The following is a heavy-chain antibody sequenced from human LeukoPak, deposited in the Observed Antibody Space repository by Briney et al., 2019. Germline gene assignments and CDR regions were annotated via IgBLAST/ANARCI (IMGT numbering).Heavy chain of an antibody. Sequence: GGSLRLSCAASGFSISGHGMNWVRQAPGKGLEWVSYINIMSTTMYYADSVKGRFTISRDNAKNSLYLQMNSLRAEDTALYYCAKDVYSSGTGYFDYWGQGTLVTVSS. D-gene: IGHD6-19*01. CDR3: AKDVYSSGTGYFDY. V-gene: IGHV3-48*01. CDR2: INIMSTTM. J-gene: IGHJ4*02. CDR1: GFSISGHG.